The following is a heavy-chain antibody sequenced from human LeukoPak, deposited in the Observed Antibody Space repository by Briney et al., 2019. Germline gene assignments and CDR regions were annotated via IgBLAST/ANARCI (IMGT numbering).Heavy chain of an antibody. CDR2: IYTSGST. V-gene: IGHV4-4*07. CDR1: GGSISSYY. Sequence: PSETLSLTCTVSGGSISSYYWSWIRQPAGKGLEWIGRIYTSGSTNYNPSLKSRVTMSVDTSKNQFSLKLSSVTAADTAVCYCARERRDTDYDFWSGYYRTAFVDYWGQGTLVTVSS. CDR3: ARERRDTDYDFWSGYYRTAFVDY. D-gene: IGHD3-3*01. J-gene: IGHJ4*02.